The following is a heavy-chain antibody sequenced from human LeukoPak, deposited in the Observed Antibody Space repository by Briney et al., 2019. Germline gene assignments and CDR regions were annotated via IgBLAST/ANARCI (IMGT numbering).Heavy chain of an antibody. V-gene: IGHV3-30*18. CDR3: AKDLISSGSN. CDR2: ISYDGSNK. CDR1: GFTFSDYG. J-gene: IGHJ4*02. D-gene: IGHD3-22*01. Sequence: GGSLRLSCAASGFTFSDYGMHWVRQAPGKGLEWVAVISYDGSNKYYADSVKGRFTISRDNSKNTLYLQMNSLRAEDTAVYYCAKDLISSGSNWGQGTLVTVSS.